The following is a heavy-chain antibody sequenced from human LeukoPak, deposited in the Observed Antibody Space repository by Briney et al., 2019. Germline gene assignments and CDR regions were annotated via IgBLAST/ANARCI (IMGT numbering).Heavy chain of an antibody. CDR3: ARGAGRRYCSGGSCSTYIDY. D-gene: IGHD2-15*01. CDR1: GFTFSSYS. J-gene: IGHJ4*02. Sequence: GGSLRLSCAASGFTFSSYSMNWVRQAPGKGLEWVSSISSSSSYIYYADSVKGRFTISRDNAKNSLYLQMNSLRDEDTAVYYCARGAGRRYCSGGSCSTYIDYWGQGTLVTVSS. CDR2: ISSSSSYI. V-gene: IGHV3-21*01.